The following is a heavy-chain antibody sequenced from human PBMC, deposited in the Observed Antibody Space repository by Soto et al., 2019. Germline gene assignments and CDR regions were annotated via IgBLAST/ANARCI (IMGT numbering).Heavy chain of an antibody. J-gene: IGHJ6*02. CDR2: IIPIFGTA. V-gene: IGHV1-69*13. CDR1: GGTFSSYA. Sequence: SVKVSCKASGGTFSSYAISWVRQAPGQGLEWMGGIIPIFGTANYAQKFQGRVTITADESTSTAYMELSRLRSEDTAVYYCARDRYERGYYYYYGMDVWGQGTTVTVSS. CDR3: ARDRYERGYYYYYGMDV. D-gene: IGHD1-20*01.